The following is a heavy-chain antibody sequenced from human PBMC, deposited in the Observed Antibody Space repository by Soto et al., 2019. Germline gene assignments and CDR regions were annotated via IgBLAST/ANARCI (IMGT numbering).Heavy chain of an antibody. V-gene: IGHV3-53*03. Sequence: EVQMVESGGGLIQPGGSLKLSCAVSGFGVTESETYVSWIRQAPGKGLEWVAAFYRGGRRNYAASVKGRFVISRDKSENSVFVQLNLVRVEDTAVYYCAREVVVGATAKFDRWGQGTMVIVSP. D-gene: IGHD2-21*01. CDR1: GFGVTESETY. CDR3: AREVVVGATAKFDR. J-gene: IGHJ5*02. CDR2: FYRGGRR.